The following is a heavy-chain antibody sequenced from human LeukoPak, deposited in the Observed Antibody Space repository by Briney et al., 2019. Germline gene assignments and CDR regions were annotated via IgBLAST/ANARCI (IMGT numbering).Heavy chain of an antibody. CDR1: GGSFSGYY. D-gene: IGHD3-10*01. Sequence: SETLSLTCAVYGGSFSGYYWSWIRQPPGKGLEWIGEINHSGSTNYNPSLKSRVTISVDTSKNQFSLKLSSVTAADTPVYYCARVRHGSTMGYFDYWGQGTLVTVSS. CDR3: ARVRHGSTMGYFDY. J-gene: IGHJ4*02. CDR2: INHSGST. V-gene: IGHV4-34*01.